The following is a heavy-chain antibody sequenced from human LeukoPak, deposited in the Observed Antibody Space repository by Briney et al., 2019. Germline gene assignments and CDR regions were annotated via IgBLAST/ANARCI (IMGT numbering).Heavy chain of an antibody. Sequence: SETLSLTCTVSGGSISSYYWSWIRQPPGKGLEWIGYIYYSGSTNYDPSLKSRVTISVDTSKNQFSLKLSSVTAADTAVYYCARSELLWFGGVNSGFDYWGQGTLVTVSS. CDR2: IYYSGST. V-gene: IGHV4-59*01. CDR3: ARSELLWFGGVNSGFDY. J-gene: IGHJ4*02. CDR1: GGSISSYY. D-gene: IGHD3-10*01.